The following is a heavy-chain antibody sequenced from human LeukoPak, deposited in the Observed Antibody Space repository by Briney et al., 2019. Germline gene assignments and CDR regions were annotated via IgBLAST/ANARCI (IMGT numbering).Heavy chain of an antibody. Sequence: QSGGSLRLSCAASGFTFSSYEMNWVRQAPGKGLEWVSYISSSGSTIYYADSVKGRFTISRDNAKTSLYLQMNSLRAEDTAVYYCARGRQLYFDYWGQGTLVTVSS. CDR1: GFTFSSYE. V-gene: IGHV3-48*03. CDR2: ISSSGSTI. CDR3: ARGRQLYFDY. D-gene: IGHD1-1*01. J-gene: IGHJ4*02.